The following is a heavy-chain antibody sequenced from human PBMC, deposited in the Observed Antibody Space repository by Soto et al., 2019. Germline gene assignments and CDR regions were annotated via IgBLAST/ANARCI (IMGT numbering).Heavy chain of an antibody. CDR2: ITRYSDYV. J-gene: IGHJ4*02. Sequence: GGSLRLSCTASGFTFSDFSLVWVRQGRQNGLEWVASITRYSDYVYYAESVEGRFTISRDNAKNTLFLHMDDLRAEDTAMYFCARASCSSTACYIPDYFDYWGQGTMVTVSS. CDR3: ARASCSSTACYIPDYFDY. D-gene: IGHD2-2*02. V-gene: IGHV3-21*01. CDR1: GFTFSDFS.